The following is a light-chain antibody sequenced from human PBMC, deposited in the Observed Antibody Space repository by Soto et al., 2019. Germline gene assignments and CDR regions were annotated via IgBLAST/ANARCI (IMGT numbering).Light chain of an antibody. CDR1: QSVSSN. CDR3: QQYNDWPRT. CDR2: GAS. Sequence: EIVMTQSPATLSVSAGERATLSCRASQSVSSNLAWYQQKPGQAPRLLIFGASTRATGSPDRFSASGSATEFTLTISSLQSEDFAVYYCQQYNDWPRTFGQGTKVDIK. V-gene: IGKV3-15*01. J-gene: IGKJ1*01.